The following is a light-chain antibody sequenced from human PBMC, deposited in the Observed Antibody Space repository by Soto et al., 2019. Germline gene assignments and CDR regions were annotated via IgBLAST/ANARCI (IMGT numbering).Light chain of an antibody. Sequence: EIVLTQSPGTLSLSPGERDTLSCRASQTITSNYLAWYQQKPGQAPRILIYGASFRATGVPDRFSGSGSGKDFTLTISRMEPVYFLLYYCQHYSLHSPPSPFGPGPKLDIK. CDR3: QHYSLHSPPSP. V-gene: IGKV3-20*01. CDR1: QTITSNY. CDR2: GAS. J-gene: IGKJ3*01.